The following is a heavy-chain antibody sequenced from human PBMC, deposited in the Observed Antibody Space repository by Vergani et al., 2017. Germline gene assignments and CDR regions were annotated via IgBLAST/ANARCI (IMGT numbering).Heavy chain of an antibody. V-gene: IGHV3-30*04. CDR1: GFTFGSYA. CDR2: ISYDGSNK. J-gene: IGHJ4*02. CDR3: ARDIRIAVAGRGGIFDY. Sequence: QVQLVESGGGVVQPGRSLRLSCAASGFTFGSYAMHWVRQAPGKGLEWVAVISYDGSNKYYADSVKGRFTISRDNSKNTLYLQMNSLRAEDTAVYYCARDIRIAVAGRGGIFDYWGQGTLVTVSS. D-gene: IGHD6-19*01.